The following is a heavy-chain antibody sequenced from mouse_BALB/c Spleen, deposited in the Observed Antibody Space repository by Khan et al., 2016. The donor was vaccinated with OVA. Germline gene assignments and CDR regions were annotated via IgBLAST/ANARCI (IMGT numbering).Heavy chain of an antibody. D-gene: IGHD4-1*01. CDR1: GYTFTIYG. CDR2: INTYTGEP. J-gene: IGHJ4*01. Sequence: QIQLVQSEPELKKPGETVKISCKASGYTFTIYGMTWVRQAPGKGLKWMGWINTYTGEPTYPVDFRGRFAFSLETSASTAYLQINNLKNEDTATYVCARVGYNGTMDYWGQGTSVTVSS. CDR3: ARVGYNGTMDY. V-gene: IGHV9-3-1*01.